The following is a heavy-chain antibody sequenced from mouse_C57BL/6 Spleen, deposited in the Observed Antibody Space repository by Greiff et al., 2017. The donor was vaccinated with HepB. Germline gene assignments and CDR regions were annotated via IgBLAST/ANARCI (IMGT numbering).Heavy chain of an antibody. CDR3: ARGSGLGWFAY. Sequence: VQLQQSGPELVKPGASVKISCKASGYTFTDYYMNWVKQSHGKSLEWIGDINPNNGGTSYNQKFKGKATLTVDKSSSTAYMELRSLTSEDSAVYYCARGSGLGWFAYWGQGTLVTVSA. V-gene: IGHV1-26*01. CDR2: INPNNGGT. D-gene: IGHD3-2*02. J-gene: IGHJ3*01. CDR1: GYTFTDYY.